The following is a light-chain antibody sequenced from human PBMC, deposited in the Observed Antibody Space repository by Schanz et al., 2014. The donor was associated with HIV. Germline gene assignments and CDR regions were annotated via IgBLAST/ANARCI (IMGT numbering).Light chain of an antibody. CDR1: QTIGSSY. V-gene: IGKV3-20*01. CDR3: QHYGSS. J-gene: IGKJ3*01. Sequence: EIVLTQSPGTLSLSPGERATLSCRASQTIGSSYLAWYQQRPGQAPRLLLYGTSSRATGIPDRFSGSGSGADFTLTISRLEPEDFAVYYCQHYGSSFGPGTKVDIK. CDR2: GTS.